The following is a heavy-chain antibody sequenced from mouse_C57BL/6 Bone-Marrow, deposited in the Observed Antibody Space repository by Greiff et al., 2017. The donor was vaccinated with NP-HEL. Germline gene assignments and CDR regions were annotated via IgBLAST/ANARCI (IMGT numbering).Heavy chain of an antibody. CDR1: GFSLTSYG. V-gene: IGHV2-2*01. Sequence: VKLQESGPGLVQPSQSLSITCTVSGFSLTSYGVHWVRQSPGKGLEWLGVIWSGGSTDYNAAFISRLSISKDNSKSQVFFKMNSLQADDTAIYYCARNNHYYGSSYPFAYWGQGTLVTVSA. CDR3: ARNNHYYGSSYPFAY. J-gene: IGHJ3*01. D-gene: IGHD1-1*01. CDR2: IWSGGST.